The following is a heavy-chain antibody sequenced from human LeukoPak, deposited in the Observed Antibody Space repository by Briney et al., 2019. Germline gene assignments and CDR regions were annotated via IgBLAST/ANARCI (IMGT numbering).Heavy chain of an antibody. CDR2: IWYDGSNK. CDR3: ARDYRMGIFGVVPRYGMDV. CDR1: GFTFSSYG. D-gene: IGHD3-3*01. Sequence: GGFLRLSCAASGFTFSSYGMHWVRQAPGKGLEWVAVIWYDGSNKYYADSMKGRFTISRDNSKNTLYLQMNSLRAEDTAVYYCARDYRMGIFGVVPRYGMDVWGQGTTVTVSS. V-gene: IGHV3-33*01. J-gene: IGHJ6*02.